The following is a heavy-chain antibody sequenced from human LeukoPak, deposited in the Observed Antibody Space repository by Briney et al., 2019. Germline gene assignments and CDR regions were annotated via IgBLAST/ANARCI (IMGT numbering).Heavy chain of an antibody. CDR3: ARQNLIWGVTTSNWFDP. V-gene: IGHV4-39*01. J-gene: IGHJ5*02. Sequence: PSETLSLTCIVSGGSISSSSYYWGWIRQPPGKGLEWIGSLYYSGNTYYNPSLKSRVTISVDTSKNQFSLRLTSVTAADTAVYHCARQNLIWGVTTSNWFDPWGQGTLVTVSS. CDR1: GGSISSSSYY. D-gene: IGHD3-16*01. CDR2: LYYSGNT.